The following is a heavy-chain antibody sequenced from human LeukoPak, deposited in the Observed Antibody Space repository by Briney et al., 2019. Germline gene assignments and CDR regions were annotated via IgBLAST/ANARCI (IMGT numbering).Heavy chain of an antibody. J-gene: IGHJ5*02. D-gene: IGHD6-19*01. CDR2: ITSSGGYT. CDR3: AKVGVAGGYYWFDP. V-gene: IGHV3-23*01. CDR1: GFTFSSYA. Sequence: PGGSLRLSCAASGFTFSSYAVSWVRQAPGKGLEWVSAITSSGGYTYNADSVKGRFTISRDNSKNTLYLQMNSLGAEDTAVYYCAKVGVAGGYYWFDPWGQGTLVTVSS.